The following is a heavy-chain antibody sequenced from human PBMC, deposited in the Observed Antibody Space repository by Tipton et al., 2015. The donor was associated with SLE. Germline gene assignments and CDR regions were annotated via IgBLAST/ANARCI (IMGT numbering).Heavy chain of an antibody. D-gene: IGHD2-15*01. CDR2: IYYSGST. Sequence: TLSLTCTVSGGSISSHYWSWIRQPPGKGLEWIGSIYYSGSTYYNPSLKSRVTISVDTSKNQFSLKLSSVTAADTAVYYCASVVDYWGQGTMVTVSS. J-gene: IGHJ3*01. CDR3: ASVVDY. V-gene: IGHV4-59*11. CDR1: GGSISSHY.